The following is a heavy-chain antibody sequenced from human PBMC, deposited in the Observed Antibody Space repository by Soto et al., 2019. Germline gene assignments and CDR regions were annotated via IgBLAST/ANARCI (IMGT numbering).Heavy chain of an antibody. Sequence: GGSLRLSCVASGFTFSNAGMSWVRQAPGKGLEWVGRIKSKTDGGTTDYAAPVKGRFTISRDDSKNTLYLQINSLKTEDTAMYYCARPNPRYCSSTSCSDYYYGMDVWGQGTTVTVSS. V-gene: IGHV3-15*01. J-gene: IGHJ6*02. CDR3: ARPNPRYCSSTSCSDYYYGMDV. D-gene: IGHD2-2*01. CDR1: GFTFSNAG. CDR2: IKSKTDGGTT.